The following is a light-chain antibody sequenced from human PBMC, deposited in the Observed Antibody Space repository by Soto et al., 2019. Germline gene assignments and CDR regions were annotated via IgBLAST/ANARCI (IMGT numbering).Light chain of an antibody. CDR3: LPSHSGPYV. CDR1: TGAVTSDFH. V-gene: IGLV7-43*01. CDR2: STS. Sequence: QAVVTQQPSLTVSPGGTVTLTCGSSTGAVTSDFHPNWFQQQPGQAPRALIYSTSNKHSWTPDRFSGSLIGGKAALTVSGVQPEADAEYYCLPSHSGPYVFGTGTKLTVL. J-gene: IGLJ1*01.